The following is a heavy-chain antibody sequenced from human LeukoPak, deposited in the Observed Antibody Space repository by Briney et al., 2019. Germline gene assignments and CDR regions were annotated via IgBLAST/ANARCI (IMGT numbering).Heavy chain of an antibody. V-gene: IGHV3-53*01. Sequence: GGSLRLSCVASGFTVNSNHMSWVRQAPGKGLEWVSIIYSGGSTYYADSVKGRFTISRDNSKNTLYLQMNNLRVEATALYYCAKDGGGILDYWGQGTLVTVSS. CDR1: GFTVNSNH. CDR3: AKDGGGILDY. J-gene: IGHJ4*02. CDR2: IYSGGST. D-gene: IGHD3-16*01.